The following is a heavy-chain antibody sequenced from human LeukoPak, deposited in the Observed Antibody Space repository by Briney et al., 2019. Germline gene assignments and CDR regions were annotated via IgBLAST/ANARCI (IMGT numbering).Heavy chain of an antibody. CDR3: ASRYCTNGVCRSYYYYYGMDV. CDR1: GGTFISYA. V-gene: IGHV1-69*04. Sequence: GASVKVSCKASGGTFISYAISWVRQAPGQGLEWMGRIIPILGIANYAQKFQGRVTITADKSTSTAYMELSSLRSEDTAVYYCASRYCTNGVCRSYYYYYGMDVWGQGTTVTVSS. CDR2: IIPILGIA. D-gene: IGHD2-8*01. J-gene: IGHJ6*02.